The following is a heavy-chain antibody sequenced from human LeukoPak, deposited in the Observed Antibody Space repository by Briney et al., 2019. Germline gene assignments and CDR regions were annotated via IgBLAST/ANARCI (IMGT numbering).Heavy chain of an antibody. D-gene: IGHD3-16*02. Sequence: RLSCAASGFTFSSYAMSWVRQAQGTGLERVSYISSCGSTIYYADSVKGRFTISRDNAKNTLYLQMNSLRAEDTAVYYCARLTKYNDYVWGSYRYTGFDYWGQGTLVTVPP. CDR2: ISSCGSTI. CDR1: GFTFSSYA. J-gene: IGHJ4*02. V-gene: IGHV3-48*03. CDR3: ARLTKYNDYVWGSYRYTGFDY.